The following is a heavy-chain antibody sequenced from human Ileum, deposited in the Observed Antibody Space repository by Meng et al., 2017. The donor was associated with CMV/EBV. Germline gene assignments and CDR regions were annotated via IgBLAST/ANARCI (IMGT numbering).Heavy chain of an antibody. CDR1: GASLNDYY. V-gene: IGHV4-4*07. J-gene: IGHJ5*02. CDR2: IFATGTT. Sequence: VQPQESGLGMGQPSETLSLTCTVSGASLNDYYWSWIRQPAGQGLEWIGRIFATGTTNYNPSLKSRVTMSVDTSKNQFSLKLTSVTAADTAVYFCARDRFDPWGQGALVTVSS. CDR3: ARDRFDP.